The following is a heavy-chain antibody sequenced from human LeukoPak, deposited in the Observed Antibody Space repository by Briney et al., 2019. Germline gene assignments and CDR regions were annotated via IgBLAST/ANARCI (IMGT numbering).Heavy chain of an antibody. J-gene: IGHJ4*02. V-gene: IGHV1-69*13. CDR2: IIPIFGTA. Sequence: SVKVSCKASGGTFSSYAISWVRQAPGQGLEWMGGIIPIFGTANYAQKFQGRVTITADESTSTAYMELSTLRSEDTAVYYCARVLHYYDSSGYSGGYFDYWGQGTLVTVSS. CDR1: GGTFSSYA. CDR3: ARVLHYYDSSGYSGGYFDY. D-gene: IGHD3-22*01.